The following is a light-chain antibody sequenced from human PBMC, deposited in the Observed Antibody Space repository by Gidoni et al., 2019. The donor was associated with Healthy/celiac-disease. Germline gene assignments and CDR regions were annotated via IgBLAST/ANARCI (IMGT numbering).Light chain of an antibody. Sequence: IGMTRSPATLSVSPGERATLACRASQSVSSNLAWYQQKPGQAPRLLIYGASTRATGIPARFSGSGSGTEFTLTISSLQSEDFAVYYCQQYNNWYTFGQGTKLEIK. J-gene: IGKJ2*01. CDR1: QSVSSN. CDR2: GAS. V-gene: IGKV3-15*01. CDR3: QQYNNWYT.